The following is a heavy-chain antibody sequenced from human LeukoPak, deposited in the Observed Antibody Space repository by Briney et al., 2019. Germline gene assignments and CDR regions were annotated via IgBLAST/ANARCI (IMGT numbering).Heavy chain of an antibody. CDR2: IYYSGST. V-gene: IGHV4-39*01. J-gene: IGHJ4*02. D-gene: IGHD5-12*01. Sequence: SETLSLTCAVSGGSISSNSYYWGWIRQPPGKGLEWIGSIYYSGSTYYNPSLKSRVTISVDTSKNQFSLKLSSVTAADTAVYYCARYRPRYSGYDFDYWGQGTLVTVSS. CDR1: GGSISSNSYY. CDR3: ARYRPRYSGYDFDY.